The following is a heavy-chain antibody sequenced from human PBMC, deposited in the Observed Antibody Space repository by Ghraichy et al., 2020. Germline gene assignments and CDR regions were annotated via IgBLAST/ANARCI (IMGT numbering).Heavy chain of an antibody. Sequence: SETLSLTCAVSGGSIISSNWWSWVRQPPGKGLGWIREIYHSWSTNYNPSLKSRVTISVDKSKNQFSLKLNSVTAADTAVYYCARSSAYYAEYFHPWGQGTLVTVSS. D-gene: IGHD3-3*01. CDR2: IYHSWST. J-gene: IGHJ1*01. V-gene: IGHV4-4*02. CDR3: ARSSAYYAEYFHP. CDR1: GGSIISSNW.